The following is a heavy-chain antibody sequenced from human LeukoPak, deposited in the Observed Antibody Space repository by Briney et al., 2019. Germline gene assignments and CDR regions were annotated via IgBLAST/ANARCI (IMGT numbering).Heavy chain of an antibody. CDR1: GGSFNGYY. D-gene: IGHD4-23*01. CDR2: INHSGST. Sequence: SETLSLTCAVYGGSFNGYYWSWIRQPPGKGLEWIGEINHSGSTNYNPSLKSRVTISVDTSKNQFSLKLSSVTAADTAVYYCASRVYGGNDYWGQGTLVTVSS. CDR3: ASRVYGGNDY. V-gene: IGHV4-34*01. J-gene: IGHJ4*02.